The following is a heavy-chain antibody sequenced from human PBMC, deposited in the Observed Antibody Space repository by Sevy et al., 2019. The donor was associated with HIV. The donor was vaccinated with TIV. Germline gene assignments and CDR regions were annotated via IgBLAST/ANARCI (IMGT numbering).Heavy chain of an antibody. CDR3: ARGPYNSGLRFDF. CDR1: GFSLSDYA. D-gene: IGHD5-12*01. CDR2: ISFDGGNT. V-gene: IGHV3-30-3*01. Sequence: EGSLRLSCVASGFSLSDYAMHWVRQGPDKGLAWVAVISFDGGNTYYSDAVEGRFTISRDNSKNTVFLQMNSLSPDDTALYYCARGPYNSGLRFDFWGQGTLVTVSS. J-gene: IGHJ4*02.